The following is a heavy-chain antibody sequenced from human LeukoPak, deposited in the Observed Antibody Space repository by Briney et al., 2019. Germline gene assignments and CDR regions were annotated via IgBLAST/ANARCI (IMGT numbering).Heavy chain of an antibody. V-gene: IGHV4-34*01. CDR3: ARAGTAVTTTLN. CDR2: INHSGST. Sequence: SETLSLTCAVYGGSFSAYYWSWIRQPPGKGLEWIWEINHSGSTNYNPSLKSRVTISVDTSKNQFSLKLSSVTAADTAVYYCARAGTAVTTTLNWGQGTLVTVSS. CDR1: GGSFSAYY. J-gene: IGHJ4*02. D-gene: IGHD4-11*01.